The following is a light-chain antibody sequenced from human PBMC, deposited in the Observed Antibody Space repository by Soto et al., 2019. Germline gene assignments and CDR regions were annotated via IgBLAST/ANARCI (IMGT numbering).Light chain of an antibody. CDR1: HSVTTH. Sequence: EIVLTQSPDTLSLSPGERATLSCWASHSVTTHLAWFQQRPGQAPRLLIYGAFNRATGIPARFSGSGSGTDFTLTISSLEPEDSAVYYCQQRNVWPPVTFGQGTRLEIK. J-gene: IGKJ5*01. V-gene: IGKV3-11*01. CDR3: QQRNVWPPVT. CDR2: GAF.